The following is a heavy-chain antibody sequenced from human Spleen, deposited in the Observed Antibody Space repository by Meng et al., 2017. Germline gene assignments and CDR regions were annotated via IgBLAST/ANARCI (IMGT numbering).Heavy chain of an antibody. V-gene: IGHV3-74*01. CDR1: GGSIGSSNW. CDR3: ARFTPFDY. J-gene: IGHJ4*02. CDR2: INPDGSIT. Sequence: VDLRDAGPGLAELSGTVSLTCAGSGGSIGSSNWWSWLRQPPGKGPVWVSRINPDGSITNYADLVRGRFTISRDNAKNTLYLQMHSLRAEDTAVYYCARFTPFDYWGLGTLVTVSS.